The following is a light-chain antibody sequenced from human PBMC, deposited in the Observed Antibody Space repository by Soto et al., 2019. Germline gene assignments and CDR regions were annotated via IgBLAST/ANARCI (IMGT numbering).Light chain of an antibody. J-gene: IGKJ4*01. CDR2: AAS. CDR1: QGISTY. Sequence: DIQMTQSPSSLSASVGDRVTITCRASQGISTYLNWYQQKPGKAPNLLIYAASTLQGGVPSRFSGSGSGTEFTLTISSLQPEDFATYYCQQLNSYPLTFGGGTKVDIK. CDR3: QQLNSYPLT. V-gene: IGKV1-9*01.